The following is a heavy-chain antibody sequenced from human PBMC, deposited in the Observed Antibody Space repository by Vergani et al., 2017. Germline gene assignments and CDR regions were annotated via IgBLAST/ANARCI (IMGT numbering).Heavy chain of an antibody. CDR3: ARVTSSKAADFDY. V-gene: IGHV3-11*06. J-gene: IGHJ4*02. CDR2: ISSSSSYT. D-gene: IGHD6-6*01. CDR1: GFTFSDYY. Sequence: QVQLVESGGGVVQPGRSLRLSCAASGFTFSDYYMSWIRQAPGKGLEWVSYISSSSSYTNYADSVKGRFTISRDNAKNSLYLQMNSLRAEDTAVYYCARVTSSKAADFDYWGQGTLVTVSS.